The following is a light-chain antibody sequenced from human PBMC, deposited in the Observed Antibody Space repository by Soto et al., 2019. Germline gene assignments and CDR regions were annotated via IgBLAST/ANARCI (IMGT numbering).Light chain of an antibody. CDR2: DVS. CDR1: SNDVGGYNY. CDR3: SSYTSTMTLV. V-gene: IGLV2-14*01. Sequence: QSALSQPPSASGSPGQSITISCTGTSNDVGGYNYVSWYQQQPGKAPKLMIYDVSNRPSGVSDRFSGSKSGNTASLTISGLQAEDEADYYCSSYTSTMTLVFGGGTKLTVL. J-gene: IGLJ3*02.